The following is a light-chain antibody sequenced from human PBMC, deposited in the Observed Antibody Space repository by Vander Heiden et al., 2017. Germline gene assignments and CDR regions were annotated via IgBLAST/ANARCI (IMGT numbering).Light chain of an antibody. CDR3: ASLDDSLSVVL. J-gene: IGLJ3*02. V-gene: IGLV1-47*01. Sequence: QSVLTKPTSASGSRGQRVTIYCTGSSSNIGDGTVKWSQQLPGAARNVLIYGPSQRPSAVPDRFSGSTSATSATLAISGLRSDEEADYYCASLDDSLSVVLFGGGTRLTVL. CDR1: SSNIGDGT. CDR2: GPS.